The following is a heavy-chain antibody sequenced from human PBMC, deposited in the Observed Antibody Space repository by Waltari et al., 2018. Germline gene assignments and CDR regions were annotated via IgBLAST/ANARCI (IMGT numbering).Heavy chain of an antibody. CDR2: INAGKGNT. CDR1: GYTFTSYA. CDR3: ARERPVDTAMIQNWFDP. V-gene: IGHV1-3*01. D-gene: IGHD5-18*01. Sequence: QVQLVQSGAEVKKPGASVKVSCKASGYTFTSYAMHWVRQAPGQRLEWMGWINAGKGNTKYSKKFQGRVTITRDTSASTAYMELSSLRSEDTAVYYCARERPVDTAMIQNWFDPWGQGTLVTVSS. J-gene: IGHJ5*02.